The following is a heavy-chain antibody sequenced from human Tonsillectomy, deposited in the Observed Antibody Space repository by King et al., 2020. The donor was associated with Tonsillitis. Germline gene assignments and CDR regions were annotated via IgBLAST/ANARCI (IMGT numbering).Heavy chain of an antibody. CDR3: AKGHSGWYGMDV. CDR2: ISYDGSNK. Sequence: LVESGGGVVQPGRSLRLSCAASGFTFSSYGMHWVRQAPGKGLEWVAVISYDGSNKYYADSVKGRFTISRDNSKNTLYLQMNSLRAEDTAVYYCAKGHSGWYGMDVWGQGTTVTVSS. D-gene: IGHD6-25*01. V-gene: IGHV3-30*18. J-gene: IGHJ6*02. CDR1: GFTFSSYG.